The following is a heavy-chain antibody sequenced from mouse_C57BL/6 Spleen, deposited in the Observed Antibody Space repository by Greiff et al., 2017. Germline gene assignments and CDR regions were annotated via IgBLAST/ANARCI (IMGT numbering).Heavy chain of an antibody. D-gene: IGHD2-3*01. CDR2: IYPGDGDT. J-gene: IGHJ1*03. Sequence: QVQLQQSGAELVKPGASVKISCKASGYAFSSSWMNWVKQRPGKGLEWIGQIYPGDGDTNYNGKFKGKATLTADKSSSTAYMQLSILTSEDSAVYVYARARDGYGYFEVWGTGTTVTVAS. CDR1: GYAFSSSW. CDR3: ARARDGYGYFEV. V-gene: IGHV1-80*01.